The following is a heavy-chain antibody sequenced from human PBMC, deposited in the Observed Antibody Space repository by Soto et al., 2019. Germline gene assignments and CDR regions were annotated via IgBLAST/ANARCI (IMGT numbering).Heavy chain of an antibody. J-gene: IGHJ2*01. CDR2: IWPGDSDT. D-gene: IGHD3-16*01. CDR1: GYSSTTYW. Sequence: GESLKISCKSSGYSSTTYWIGWVRQMPGKGLEWMGIIWPGDSDTRYSPAFQGQVNISIDKSINTAYLQWSSLKASDTAMYYCARSQFGSNWLFDLWGRGTLVTVSS. CDR3: ARSQFGSNWLFDL. V-gene: IGHV5-51*01.